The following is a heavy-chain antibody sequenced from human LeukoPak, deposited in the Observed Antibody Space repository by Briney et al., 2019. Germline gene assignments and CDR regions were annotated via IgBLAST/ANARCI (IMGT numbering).Heavy chain of an antibody. D-gene: IGHD3-10*01. CDR2: INPNSGGT. Sequence: ASVKVSCKASGYTFTGYYMHWVRQAPGQGLEWMGWINPNSGGTNYAQKFQGRVTMTRDTSISTAYMELSRLRSDDTAVYYCARDRGITMVRGVIDSWFDPWGQGTLVTVSS. J-gene: IGHJ5*02. CDR3: ARDRGITMVRGVIDSWFDP. CDR1: GYTFTGYY. V-gene: IGHV1-2*02.